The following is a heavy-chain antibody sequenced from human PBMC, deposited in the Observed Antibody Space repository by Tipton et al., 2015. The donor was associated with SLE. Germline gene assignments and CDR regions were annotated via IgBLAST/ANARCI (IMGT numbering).Heavy chain of an antibody. D-gene: IGHD3-22*01. CDR1: GGSISSSSYY. CDR3: ARTSGYDSSGPFDY. CDR2: IYYSGST. Sequence: TLSLTCTVSGGSISSSSYYWGWIRQPPGKGLEWIGSIYYSGSTYYNPSLKSRVTISVDTSKNQFSLKLSSVTAADTAVYYCARTSGYDSSGPFDYWGQGTLVTVSS. J-gene: IGHJ4*02. V-gene: IGHV4-39*07.